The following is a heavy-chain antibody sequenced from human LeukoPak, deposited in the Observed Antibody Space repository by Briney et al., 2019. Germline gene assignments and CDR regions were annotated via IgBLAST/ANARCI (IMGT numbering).Heavy chain of an antibody. D-gene: IGHD2-2*01. J-gene: IGHJ5*02. CDR2: ISSSSSYI. V-gene: IGHV3-21*01. CDR3: ASGYCSSTSCYPA. Sequence: GGSLRLSCAASGLTFSSYSMNWVRQAPGKGLEWVSSISSSSSYIYYADSVKGRFTISRDNAKNSLYLQMNSLRAEDTAVYYCASGYCSSTSCYPAWGQGTLVTVSS. CDR1: GLTFSSYS.